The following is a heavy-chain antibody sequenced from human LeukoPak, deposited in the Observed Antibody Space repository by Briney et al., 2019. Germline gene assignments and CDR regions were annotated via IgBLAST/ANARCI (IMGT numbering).Heavy chain of an antibody. Sequence: SETQSLTCTVSGGSISGYYWSWIRQPPGKGLEWIGYIYYSGSTNYNPSLKSRVTISVDTSKNQFSLKLSSVTAADTAVYYCARDRRFQHWGQGTLVTVSS. J-gene: IGHJ1*01. V-gene: IGHV4-59*01. CDR2: IYYSGST. CDR1: GGSISGYY. CDR3: ARDRRFQH.